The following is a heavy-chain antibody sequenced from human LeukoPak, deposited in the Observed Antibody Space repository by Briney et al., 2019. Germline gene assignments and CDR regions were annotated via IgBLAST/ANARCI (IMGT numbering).Heavy chain of an antibody. CDR3: ARFSNTMVYAIFDY. D-gene: IGHD2-8*01. Sequence: SQTPSLTCTVSGGSISSGGYYWSWIRQHPGKGLEWIGYIYYSGSTYYNPSLKSRVTISIDTSKNQFSLKLTSVTAADTAMYYCARFSNTMVYAIFDYWGQGTLVAVSS. J-gene: IGHJ4*02. CDR1: GGSISSGGYY. CDR2: IYYSGST. V-gene: IGHV4-31*03.